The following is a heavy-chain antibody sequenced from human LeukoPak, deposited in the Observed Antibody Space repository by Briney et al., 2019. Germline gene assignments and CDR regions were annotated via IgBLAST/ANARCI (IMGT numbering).Heavy chain of an antibody. Sequence: PGGSLRLSCAASGFTFSSYAMSWVRQAPEKGLEWVSAISGSGGSTYHADSVKGRFTISRDNSKNTLYLQMNSLRAEDTAVYYCAKGAHSGSYLHFDYWGQGTLVTVSS. D-gene: IGHD1-26*01. CDR3: AKGAHSGSYLHFDY. CDR2: ISGSGGST. J-gene: IGHJ4*02. V-gene: IGHV3-23*01. CDR1: GFTFSSYA.